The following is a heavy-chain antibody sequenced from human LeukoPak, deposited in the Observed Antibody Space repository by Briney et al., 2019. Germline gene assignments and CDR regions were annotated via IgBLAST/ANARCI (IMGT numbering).Heavy chain of an antibody. J-gene: IGHJ4*02. D-gene: IGHD3-16*01. Sequence: ASVKVSCKASGYTFTSYYMHWVRQAPGQGLEWMGIINPSGGGTSYAQKFQGRVTMTRDTSTSTAYMELRSLRSDDTAFYYCAREPGLARSTFFGYWGQGTLVTVST. CDR3: AREPGLARSTFFGY. CDR1: GYTFTSYY. V-gene: IGHV1-46*01. CDR2: INPSGGGT.